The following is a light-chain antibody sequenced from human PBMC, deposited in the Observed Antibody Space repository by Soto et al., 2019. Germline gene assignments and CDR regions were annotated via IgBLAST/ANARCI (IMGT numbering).Light chain of an antibody. Sequence: QSALAQPASVSGSPGQSITISCAGTSSDVGRYTYVSWYQQHPGKAPKLIIYDVYNRPSGVSNRFSGSKSGNTASLTISGLQAEDEADYYCTSYTSTNTPYVFGGGTKVTVL. CDR2: DVY. CDR1: SSDVGRYTY. V-gene: IGLV2-14*01. J-gene: IGLJ1*01. CDR3: TSYTSTNTPYV.